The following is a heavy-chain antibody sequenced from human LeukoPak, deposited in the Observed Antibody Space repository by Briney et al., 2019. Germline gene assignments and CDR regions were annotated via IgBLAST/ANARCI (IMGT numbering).Heavy chain of an antibody. J-gene: IGHJ4*02. V-gene: IGHV3-48*01. CDR1: GFIFSSYS. Sequence: GGSLRLSCAASGFIFSSYSMNWVRQAPGKGLEWVSYISSGSSTIYYADSVKGRFTISRDNAKNSLYLQMNSLRAEDTAVYYCARVTSGYSGYDFDYWGQGTLVTVSS. CDR3: ARVTSGYSGYDFDY. CDR2: ISSGSSTI. D-gene: IGHD5-12*01.